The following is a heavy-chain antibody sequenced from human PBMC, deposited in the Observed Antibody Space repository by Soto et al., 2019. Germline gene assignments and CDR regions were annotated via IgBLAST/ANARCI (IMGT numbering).Heavy chain of an antibody. Sequence: ASVKVSCKASGYTFTSFYMNWVRQPPGQGLEWMGIINPSGGSTNYALDFQGRVTMTRDTSTGTVYMDLSSLRSDDTAVYYCARDPYGSGSHFFDYWGQGTLVTVS. V-gene: IGHV1-46*01. D-gene: IGHD6-13*01. CDR2: INPSGGST. CDR3: ARDPYGSGSHFFDY. J-gene: IGHJ4*01. CDR1: GYTFTSFY.